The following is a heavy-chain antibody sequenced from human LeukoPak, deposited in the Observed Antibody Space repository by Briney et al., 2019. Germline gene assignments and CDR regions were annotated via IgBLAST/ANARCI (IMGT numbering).Heavy chain of an antibody. CDR1: GFTFSSYG. D-gene: IGHD4-23*01. CDR2: IYSGGTT. J-gene: IGHJ4*02. CDR3: ARRAGGYSHPYDY. V-gene: IGHV3-53*01. Sequence: GGSLRLSCAASGFTFSSYGMSWVRHAPGKGLEWVSLIYSGGTTYYADSVKGRFTISRDNSKNTLYLQMNSLRAEDTAVYYCARRAGGYSHPYDYWGQGILVTVSS.